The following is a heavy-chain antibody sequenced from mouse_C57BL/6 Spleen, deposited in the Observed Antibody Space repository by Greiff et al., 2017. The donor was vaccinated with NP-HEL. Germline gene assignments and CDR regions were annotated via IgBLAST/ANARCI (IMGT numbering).Heavy chain of an antibody. CDR3: ARDGNSHFDY. J-gene: IGHJ2*01. CDR1: GFTFSSYA. Sequence: EVKLMESGGGLVKPGGSLKLSCAASGFTFSSYAMSWVRQTPEKRLDWVATISDGGSYTYYPDNVKGRFTISRDNAKNNLYLQMSHLKSEDTAMYYCARDGNSHFDYWGQGTTLTVSS. D-gene: IGHD2-1*01. CDR2: ISDGGSYT. V-gene: IGHV5-4*01.